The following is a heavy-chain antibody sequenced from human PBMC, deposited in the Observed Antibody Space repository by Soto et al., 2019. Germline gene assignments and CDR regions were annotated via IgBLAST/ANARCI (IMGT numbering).Heavy chain of an antibody. V-gene: IGHV4-30-2*01. CDR2: IYHGGSTY. J-gene: IGHJ4*02. CDR1: GGSISSGGNS. Sequence: QMQLHESGSRLVKPSQTLSLTCAVSGGSISSGGNSWSWVRQAPGQGLEWIGYIYHGGSTYYYNPSLDSRVTISVDRSKNQFSLRLSSVTAADTGLYFCARCMSGISPALAFWAQGTLVTVSS. D-gene: IGHD2-2*01. CDR3: ARCMSGISPALAF.